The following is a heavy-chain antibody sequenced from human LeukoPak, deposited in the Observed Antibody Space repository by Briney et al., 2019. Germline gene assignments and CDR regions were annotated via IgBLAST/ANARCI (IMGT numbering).Heavy chain of an antibody. CDR2: IYPGDSDT. CDR1: GYTFTSHW. Sequence: GESLKISCKGSGYTFTSHWIGWVRQMPGKGLEWMGIIYPGDSDTGYSPSFEGQVTISADKSINTAYLQWSSLKASDTAMYFCARRRAVAVDWGQGTLVTVSS. D-gene: IGHD6-19*01. J-gene: IGHJ1*01. CDR3: ARRRAVAVD. V-gene: IGHV5-51*01.